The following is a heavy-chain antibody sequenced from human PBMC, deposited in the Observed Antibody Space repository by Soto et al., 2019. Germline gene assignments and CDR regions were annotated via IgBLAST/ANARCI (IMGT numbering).Heavy chain of an antibody. V-gene: IGHV4-4*07. D-gene: IGHD3-3*01. CDR1: GGSISNYF. Sequence: PSETLYLSCTVSGGSISNYFCNWIRQPAGKGREWIGRIDNSGSTNYNPSLKSRITMSADTSRNHFSLKLTSVAAADTAVYYCARGGQDFWSGPFDYWGQGALVTVS. CDR2: IDNSGST. J-gene: IGHJ4*02. CDR3: ARGGQDFWSGPFDY.